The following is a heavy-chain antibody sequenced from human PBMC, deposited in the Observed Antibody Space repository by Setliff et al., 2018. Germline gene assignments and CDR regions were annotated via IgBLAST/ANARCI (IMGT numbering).Heavy chain of an antibody. D-gene: IGHD3-16*01. Sequence: ASVKVSCKASGYTFTSYYMHWVRQAPGQGLEWMGIINPSGGSTSYAQKFQGRVTMTRDTSTSTVYMELSSLRSEDTAVYYCARNGKAGEIMRSYYYYMDVWGKGTTVTVS. CDR3: ARNGKAGEIMRSYYYYMDV. CDR1: GYTFTSYY. J-gene: IGHJ6*03. CDR2: INPSGGST. V-gene: IGHV1-46*01.